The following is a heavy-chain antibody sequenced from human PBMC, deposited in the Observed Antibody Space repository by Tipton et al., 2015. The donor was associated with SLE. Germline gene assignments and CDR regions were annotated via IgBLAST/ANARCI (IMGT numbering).Heavy chain of an antibody. J-gene: IGHJ5*02. CDR1: GDAIDSGVYY. D-gene: IGHD4-23*01. CDR3: ARDRVGGIKGSDP. Sequence: TLSLTCTVSGDAIDSGVYYLSWIRQYLDQGLEWIGYINNSGYTYYKPSLKSRAIISVDTSKNQFSLKLSSVTAADTAVYYCARDRVGGIKGSDPWG. V-gene: IGHV4-31*03. CDR2: INNSGYT.